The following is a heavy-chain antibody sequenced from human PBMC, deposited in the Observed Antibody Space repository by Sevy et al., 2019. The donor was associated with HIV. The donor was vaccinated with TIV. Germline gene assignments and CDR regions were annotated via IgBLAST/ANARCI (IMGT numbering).Heavy chain of an antibody. J-gene: IGHJ4*02. CDR2: IYYSGST. CDR3: ARGRYFDTSGLHFDN. CDR1: GGSISNYY. V-gene: IGHV4-59*01. Sequence: SETLSLTCTVSGGSISNYYWSWIRQPPGKGLEWIGYIYYSGSTNYHPSLKSRVTLSVDTSKKQFSLKLTSVTAADTAVYYCARGRYFDTSGLHFDNWGQGTLVTVSS. D-gene: IGHD3-22*01.